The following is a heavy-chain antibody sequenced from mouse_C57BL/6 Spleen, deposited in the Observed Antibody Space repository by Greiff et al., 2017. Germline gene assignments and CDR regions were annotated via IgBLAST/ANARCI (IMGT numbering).Heavy chain of an antibody. CDR1: GYSFTGYY. Sequence: VQLKESGPELVKPGASVKISCKASGYSFTGYYMNWVKQSPEKSLEWIGEINPSTGGTTYNQKFKAKATLTVGKASSTAYMQLKSLTSEDSAVYYCARRTYGSLWYFDVWGTGTTVTVAS. CDR3: ARRTYGSLWYFDV. J-gene: IGHJ1*03. CDR2: INPSTGGT. V-gene: IGHV1-42*01. D-gene: IGHD1-1*01.